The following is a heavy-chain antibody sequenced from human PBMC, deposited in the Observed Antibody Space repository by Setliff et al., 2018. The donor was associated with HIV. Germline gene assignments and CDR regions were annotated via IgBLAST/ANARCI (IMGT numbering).Heavy chain of an antibody. Sequence: SETLSLTCPVSGYSISSGYYWGWIRQPPGRGLEWIGAIHHSGNTYYNPSLKSLVTITVDTSKNLFSLRLSPVTAADTAVYYCSRAIVAVTAIDHYYYGMDVWGQGTTVTVSS. J-gene: IGHJ6*02. V-gene: IGHV4-38-2*02. CDR2: IHHSGNT. D-gene: IGHD2-21*02. CDR3: SRAIVAVTAIDHYYYGMDV. CDR1: GYSISSGYY.